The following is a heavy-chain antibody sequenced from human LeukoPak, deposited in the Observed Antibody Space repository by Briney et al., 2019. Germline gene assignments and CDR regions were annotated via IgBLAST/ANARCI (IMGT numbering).Heavy chain of an antibody. J-gene: IGHJ4*02. V-gene: IGHV3-48*04. D-gene: IGHD3-10*01. Sequence: GGSLRLSCAASGFTFSSYSMIWVRQPPGRGLEWVSYISSSSGTIYYADSVKGRFTIPRDNSKNTLYLQMNSLRAEDTAVYYCARGRAMLRGVIPQLGYRGQGTLVTVSS. CDR3: ARGRAMLRGVIPQLGY. CDR1: GFTFSSYS. CDR2: ISSSSGTI.